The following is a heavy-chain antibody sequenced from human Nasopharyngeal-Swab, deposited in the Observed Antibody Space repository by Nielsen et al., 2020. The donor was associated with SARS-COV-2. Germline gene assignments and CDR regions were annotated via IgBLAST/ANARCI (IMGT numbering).Heavy chain of an antibody. CDR2: SRDKANGYTT. D-gene: IGHD4-17*01. CDR3: TCAPETTTHPAY. V-gene: IGHV3-72*01. J-gene: IGHJ4*02. CDR1: GFTLCDHY. Sequence: GGSLRLSCVASGFTLCDHYMDWVRQSPGKGLEWVGRSRDKANGYTTEYAASVKGRFTISRDDSKNSLYMQMNSPQTEDTAVYYCTCAPETTTHPAYWGQGTLVTVSS.